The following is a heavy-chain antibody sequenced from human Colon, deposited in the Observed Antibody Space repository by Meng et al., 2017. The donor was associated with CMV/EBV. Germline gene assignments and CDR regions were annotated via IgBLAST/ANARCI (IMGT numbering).Heavy chain of an antibody. V-gene: IGHV1-2*02. CDR2: IDANSGGT. Sequence: QVQLVQSGAEVKEPGASVKVSCKASGFTFTGHYMHWVRQAPGQGLEWMGWIDANSGGTNYAQKFQGRLTMTRDTSISTVYMELNRLRSDDTAVYFCARDGIRGVFFFDYWGQGTLVTVPS. J-gene: IGHJ4*02. D-gene: IGHD1-14*01. CDR3: ARDGIRGVFFFDY. CDR1: GFTFTGHY.